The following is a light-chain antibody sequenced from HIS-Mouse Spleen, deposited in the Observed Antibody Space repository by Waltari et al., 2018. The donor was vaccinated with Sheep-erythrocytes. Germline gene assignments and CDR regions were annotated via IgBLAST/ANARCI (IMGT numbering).Light chain of an antibody. V-gene: IGKV1-8*01. J-gene: IGKJ4*01. CDR1: QGISSY. CDR2: AAS. Sequence: AIRMTQSPSSLSASTGDRVTITCRASQGISSYLAWYQQKPGKAPKLLIYAASTLQSGVPSRFSGSGSGTDFTLTISCLQSEDFATYYCQQYYSYPLAFGVGTKVKIK. CDR3: QQYYSYPLA.